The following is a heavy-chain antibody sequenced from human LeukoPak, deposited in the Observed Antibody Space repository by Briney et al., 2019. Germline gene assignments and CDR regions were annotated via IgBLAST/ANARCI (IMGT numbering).Heavy chain of an antibody. CDR3: ARDNREGGGDY. D-gene: IGHD3-10*01. Sequence: PGRSLRLSCAASGFTFSSYGMHWVRQAPGKGLEWVSSISSSSSYIYYADSVKGRFTISRDNAKNSLYLQMNSLRAEDTAVHYCARDNREGGGDYWGQGTLVTVSS. CDR1: GFTFSSYG. CDR2: ISSSSSYI. V-gene: IGHV3-21*01. J-gene: IGHJ4*02.